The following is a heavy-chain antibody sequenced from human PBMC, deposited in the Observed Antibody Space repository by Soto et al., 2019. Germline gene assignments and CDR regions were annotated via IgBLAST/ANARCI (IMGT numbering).Heavy chain of an antibody. V-gene: IGHV3-48*01. CDR2: ISSSSSTT. J-gene: IGHJ3*02. CDR3: ANTIGDFDI. CDR1: GFRFSSYS. Sequence: EVQLVESGGGLVQPGGSLRLSCAASGFRFSSYSMNWVRQAPGEGLEWVSHISSSSSTTYYADSVKGRFTISRDNAKNSLYVQMNSLRAEDTAVYYCANTIGDFDIWGQGTMVTVSS. D-gene: IGHD2-2*01.